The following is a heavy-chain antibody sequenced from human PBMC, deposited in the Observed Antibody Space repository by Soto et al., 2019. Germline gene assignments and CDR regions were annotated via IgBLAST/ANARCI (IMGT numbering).Heavy chain of an antibody. CDR1: GGSISSYY. V-gene: IGHV4-59*01. CDR2: IYYSGST. J-gene: IGHJ5*02. D-gene: IGHD1-7*01. CDR3: ARLNWNYWANNWFDP. Sequence: QVQLQESGPGLVKPSETLSLTCTVSGGSISSYYWRWIRQPPGKGLEWIGYIYYSGSTNYNPSLNSRVTIAVDTSKNQFSLKLSSVTAADTAVYYCARLNWNYWANNWFDPWGQGTLVTVSS.